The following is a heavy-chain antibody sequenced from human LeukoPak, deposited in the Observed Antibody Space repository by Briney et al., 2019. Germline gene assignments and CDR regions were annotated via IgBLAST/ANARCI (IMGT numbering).Heavy chain of an antibody. Sequence: GGSLRLSCAASGFTFSSYAMSWVRQAPGKGLEWVSGVSGSGDSTYYADSVKGRSTISRDNSKNTLYLKMNSLRAEDTAVYYCAKDLVFGELDYWGQGTQVTVSS. CDR1: GFTFSSYA. J-gene: IGHJ4*02. CDR2: VSGSGDST. V-gene: IGHV3-23*01. D-gene: IGHD3-10*01. CDR3: AKDLVFGELDY.